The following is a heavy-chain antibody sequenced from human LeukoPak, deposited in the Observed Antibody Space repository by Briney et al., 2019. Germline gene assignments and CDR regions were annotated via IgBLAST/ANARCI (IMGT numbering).Heavy chain of an antibody. CDR1: GYTFTGYY. J-gene: IGHJ2*01. CDR3: ARGDIVVVPAYWYFDL. D-gene: IGHD2-2*01. CDR2: INPTSGGT. V-gene: IGHV1-2*02. Sequence: ASVRVSCKASGYTFTGYYMHWVRQAPGQGLEWMGWINPTSGGTNYAQKFLGRVTMTRDTSISTACMELSRLRSDDTAVYYCARGDIVVVPAYWYFDLWGCGTLVTVSS.